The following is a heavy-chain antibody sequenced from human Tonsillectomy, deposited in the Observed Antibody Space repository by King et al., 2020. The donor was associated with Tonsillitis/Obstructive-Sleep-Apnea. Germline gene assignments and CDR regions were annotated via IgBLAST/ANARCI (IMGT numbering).Heavy chain of an antibody. J-gene: IGHJ4*02. CDR3: VKADCSSTSCYTFDC. CDR1: GFTFSSYA. CDR2: ISGNGGST. Sequence: VQLVESGGGLVQPGGSQRLSCSASGFTFSSYAMHWVRQAPGKGLEYVSAISGNGGSTYYADSVKGRFTISRDNSKNTLDLQMSSLRAEDTAVYYCVKADCSSTSCYTFDCWGQGTLVTVSS. D-gene: IGHD2-2*02. V-gene: IGHV3-64D*06.